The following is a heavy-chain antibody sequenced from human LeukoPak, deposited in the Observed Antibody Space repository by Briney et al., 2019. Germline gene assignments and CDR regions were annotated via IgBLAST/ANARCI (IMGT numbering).Heavy chain of an antibody. CDR1: GGTSISYA. J-gene: IGHJ6*02. D-gene: IGHD4-17*01. CDR3: ARGDVGYGDSFNYYIMDV. V-gene: IGHV1-69*01. Sequence: ASVKVSCKASGGTSISYAISWVRQAPGQGLEWMGGIIPIFDTANYEQKFQGRVTINADESTSTAYMELSSLTSEDTAVYYCARGDVGYGDSFNYYIMDVWGQGTTVTVSS. CDR2: IIPIFDTA.